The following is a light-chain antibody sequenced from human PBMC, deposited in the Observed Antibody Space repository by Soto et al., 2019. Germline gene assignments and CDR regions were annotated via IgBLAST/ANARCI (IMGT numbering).Light chain of an antibody. CDR1: SSNIGSNT. J-gene: IGLJ2*01. V-gene: IGLV1-44*01. CDR2: SNN. Sequence: QSVLTQPPSASGTPGQRVTISCSGSSSNIGSNTVNWYQQLPGTAPKLLIYSNNQRPSGVPDRFSGSKSGTSASLAISVLQSEDEADYYCAAWDDSLNGLVFGGGTKVTVL. CDR3: AAWDDSLNGLV.